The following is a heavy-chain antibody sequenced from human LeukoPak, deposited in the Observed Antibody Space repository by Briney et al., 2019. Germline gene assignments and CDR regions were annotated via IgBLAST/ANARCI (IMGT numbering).Heavy chain of an antibody. J-gene: IGHJ4*02. Sequence: ASVKVSCKASGGTFSSYAISWVRQAPGQGLEWMGGIIPIFGTANYAQKFQGRVTITADESTSTAYMELSSLRAEDTAVYYCARGSWIQLWLMCDYWGQGTLVTVSS. CDR2: IIPIFGTA. D-gene: IGHD5-18*01. V-gene: IGHV1-69*13. CDR3: ARGSWIQLWLMCDY. CDR1: GGTFSSYA.